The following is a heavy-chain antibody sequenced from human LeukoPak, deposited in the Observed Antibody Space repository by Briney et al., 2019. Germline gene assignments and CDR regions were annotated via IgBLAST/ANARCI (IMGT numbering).Heavy chain of an antibody. J-gene: IGHJ4*02. CDR1: GYTFTDYY. CDR3: AGAPFYDSSGYLCHSSYYFDY. CDR2: INPNSGGT. V-gene: IGHV1-2*02. Sequence: ASVKVSCKTSGYTFTDYYMHWVRQAPGQGLEWMGWINPNSGGTNYAQKFQGRVTMTRDTSINTAYMELRRLRSDDTAVSYCAGAPFYDSSGYLCHSSYYFDYWGQGTLVTVSS. D-gene: IGHD3-22*01.